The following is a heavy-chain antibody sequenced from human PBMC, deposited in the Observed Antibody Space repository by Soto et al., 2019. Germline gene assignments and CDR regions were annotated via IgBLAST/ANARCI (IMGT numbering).Heavy chain of an antibody. Sequence: LRLSCAASGFTFSSYSMNWVRQAPGKGLEWVSSISSSSSYIYYADSVKGRFTISRDNAKNSLYLQMNSLRAEDTAVYYCAREATGTTPPSTDAKDLYYYYYGMDVWGQGTTVTVSS. CDR1: GFTFSSYS. J-gene: IGHJ6*02. CDR3: AREATGTTPPSTDAKDLYYYYYGMDV. CDR2: ISSSSSYI. D-gene: IGHD1-1*01. V-gene: IGHV3-21*01.